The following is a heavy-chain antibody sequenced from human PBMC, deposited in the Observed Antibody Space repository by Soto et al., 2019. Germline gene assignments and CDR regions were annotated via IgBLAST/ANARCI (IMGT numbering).Heavy chain of an antibody. CDR1: GGSVGNTDYY. D-gene: IGHD2-2*01. CDR2: IFYSGSA. V-gene: IGHV4-39*01. Sequence: SETLSVTCTVSGGSVGNTDYYWGWIRQPPGKELEWIGSIFYSGSAYYNPSLKSRFTISVDTSKNQFSLRSNSVTAADTAVYYCARHSGYCSSTSCHGGSDYWGQRTLVPVSS. J-gene: IGHJ4*02. CDR3: ARHSGYCSSTSCHGGSDY.